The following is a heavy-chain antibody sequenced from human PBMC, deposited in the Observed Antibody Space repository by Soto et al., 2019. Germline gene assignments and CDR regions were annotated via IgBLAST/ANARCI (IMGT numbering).Heavy chain of an antibody. Sequence: GGSLRLSCAASGFTFSNAWMNWVRQAPGKGLEWVGRIKSKTDGGTTDYAATVKGRFTISRDDSKNTLYLQMNSLKTEDTAVYYCTTDLVAGEYYFDYWGQGTLVTVSS. CDR3: TTDLVAGEYYFDY. J-gene: IGHJ4*02. D-gene: IGHD6-19*01. CDR1: GFTFSNAW. CDR2: IKSKTDGGTT. V-gene: IGHV3-15*07.